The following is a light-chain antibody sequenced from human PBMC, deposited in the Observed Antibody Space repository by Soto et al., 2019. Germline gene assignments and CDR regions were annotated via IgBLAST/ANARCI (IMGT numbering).Light chain of an antibody. Sequence: ENALTQSPATLSLSPGERATLSCRASQSVGSYLAWYQQKPGQPPRLLIYYASNRATDIPASFTGRGSGTDFPLTIISREPEDFAVYYRQQRNNRLPTFGQVTKLEIK. CDR2: YAS. CDR3: QQRNNRLPT. J-gene: IGKJ2*01. V-gene: IGKV3-11*01. CDR1: QSVGSY.